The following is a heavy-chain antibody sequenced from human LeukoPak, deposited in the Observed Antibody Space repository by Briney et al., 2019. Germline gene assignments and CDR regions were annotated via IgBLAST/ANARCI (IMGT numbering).Heavy chain of an antibody. CDR2: IFHSGST. J-gene: IGHJ4*02. CDR1: GGSISSSYYY. Sequence: SETLSLTCTVSGGSISSSYYYWGWIRQPPGKGLEWIGSIFHSGSTYYNPSLKSRVTISIDTSKNQFSLRLSSVTAADTAVYYCARYITAGQYYFDYWGQGTLVTVSS. D-gene: IGHD1-14*01. V-gene: IGHV4-39*07. CDR3: ARYITAGQYYFDY.